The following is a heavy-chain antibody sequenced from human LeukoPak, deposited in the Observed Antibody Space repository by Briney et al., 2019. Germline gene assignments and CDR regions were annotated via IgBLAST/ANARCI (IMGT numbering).Heavy chain of an antibody. CDR2: IYHSGST. CDR1: GGSISSGGYS. Sequence: PSETLSLTCAVSGGSISSGGYSWSWIRQPPGKGLEWIGYIYHSGSTYYNPSLKSRVTISVDTSKNQFSLKLSSVTAADTAVYYCARRGKKWLPFDYWGQGTLVTVSS. D-gene: IGHD3-22*01. CDR3: ARRGKKWLPFDY. V-gene: IGHV4-30-2*01. J-gene: IGHJ4*02.